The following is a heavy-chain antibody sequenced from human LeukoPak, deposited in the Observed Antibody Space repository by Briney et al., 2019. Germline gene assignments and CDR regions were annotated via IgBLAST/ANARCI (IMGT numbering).Heavy chain of an antibody. CDR3: ARAGTPIYHYYMDV. Sequence: GGSLRLSCAASGFTLSSYWMHWVRQAPGKGLVWVSHINSEGSRTNYADSVKGRFTISRDNAKNTLYLQMNSLRAEDTAVYYCARAGTPIYHYYMDVWGKGTTVTVSS. D-gene: IGHD2-2*02. V-gene: IGHV3-74*01. CDR1: GFTLSSYW. J-gene: IGHJ6*03. CDR2: INSEGSRT.